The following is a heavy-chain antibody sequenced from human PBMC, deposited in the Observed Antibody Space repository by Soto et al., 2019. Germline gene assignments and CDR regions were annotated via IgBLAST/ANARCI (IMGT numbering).Heavy chain of an antibody. CDR1: GFTFSSYS. J-gene: IGHJ4*02. Sequence: EVQLVESGGGLVKPGGSLRLSCAASGFTFSSYSMNWVRQAPGKGLEWVSSISSSSSYIYYADSVKGRFTISRDNAKNSLYLQMNSLRAEDTAVYYGARGIAAAGTAANFDYWGQGTLVTVSS. V-gene: IGHV3-21*01. D-gene: IGHD6-13*01. CDR3: ARGIAAAGTAANFDY. CDR2: ISSSSSYI.